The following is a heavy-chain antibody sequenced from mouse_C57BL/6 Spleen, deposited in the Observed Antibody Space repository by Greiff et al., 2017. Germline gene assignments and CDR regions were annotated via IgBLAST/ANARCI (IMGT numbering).Heavy chain of an antibody. V-gene: IGHV1-81*01. D-gene: IGHD1-1*01. CDR3: ARRDYYCSSYWFAY. J-gene: IGHJ3*01. CDR1: GYTFTSYG. CDR2: IYPRSGNT. Sequence: VKLMESGAELARPGASVKLSCKASGYTFTSYGISWVKQRTGQGLEWIGEIYPRSGNTYYNEKFKGQATLTADKSSSTAYMELLSLTSEDSAAYYCARRDYYCSSYWFAYWGQGTLVTVSA.